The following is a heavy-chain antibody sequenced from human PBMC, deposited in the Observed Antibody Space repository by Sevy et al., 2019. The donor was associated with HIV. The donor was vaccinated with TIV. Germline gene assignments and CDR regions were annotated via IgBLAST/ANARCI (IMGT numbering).Heavy chain of an antibody. Sequence: GGSLRLSCADSGFTFIDYAMHWVRQAPGKGLEWAAVISDDGSKTYYADSVNGRFTISRDNSKNTLYLQMNSLRADDTAVYYCARGRVTSHYFDYWGQGTLVTVS. J-gene: IGHJ4*02. CDR3: ARGRVTSHYFDY. D-gene: IGHD2-21*02. CDR1: GFTFIDYA. V-gene: IGHV3-30*04. CDR2: ISDDGSKT.